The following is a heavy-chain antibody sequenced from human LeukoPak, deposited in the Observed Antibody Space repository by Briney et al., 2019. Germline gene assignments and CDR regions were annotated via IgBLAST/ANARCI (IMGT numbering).Heavy chain of an antibody. CDR2: IHYSGST. CDR1: GGSMNSYY. D-gene: IGHD1-26*01. J-gene: IGHJ5*02. V-gene: IGHV4-59*08. CDR3: VRQDSWSYDR. Sequence: PSETLSLTCTVSGGSMNSYYWSWIRQPPGKGLEWIGYIHYSGSTNYNPSLKSRVTISVDTSSNLFSLRLTSLTAADTAVYYCVRQDSWSYDRWGQGTLVTVSS.